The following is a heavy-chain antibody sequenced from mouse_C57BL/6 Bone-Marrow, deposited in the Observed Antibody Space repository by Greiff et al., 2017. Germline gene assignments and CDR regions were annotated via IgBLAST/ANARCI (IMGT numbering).Heavy chain of an antibody. CDR1: GFSLTSYG. V-gene: IGHV2-2*01. CDR2: IWSGGST. D-gene: IGHD1-1*01. Sequence: QFQLQQSGPGLVQPSQSLSISCTVSGFSLTSYGVHWVRQSPGKGLEWLGVIWSGGSTDYNAAFISRLCISKDNSQSQVVFKMNSLQADDTAIYYCARNYGGYYGNAMDYWGQGTSVTVSS. CDR3: ARNYGGYYGNAMDY. J-gene: IGHJ4*01.